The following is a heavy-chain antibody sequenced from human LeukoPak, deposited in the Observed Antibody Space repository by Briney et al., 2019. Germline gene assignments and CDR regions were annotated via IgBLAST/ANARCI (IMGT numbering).Heavy chain of an antibody. CDR3: AKDPASLPYNYFDY. Sequence: GGSLRLSCAASGFTFDDYGMSWVRQAPGKGLEWVSGINWNGGSTGYADSVKGRFTISRDNAKNSLYLQMNSLRAEDTALYYCAKDPASLPYNYFDYWGQGTLVTVSS. J-gene: IGHJ4*02. CDR1: GFTFDDYG. V-gene: IGHV3-20*04. CDR2: INWNGGST. D-gene: IGHD3-10*01.